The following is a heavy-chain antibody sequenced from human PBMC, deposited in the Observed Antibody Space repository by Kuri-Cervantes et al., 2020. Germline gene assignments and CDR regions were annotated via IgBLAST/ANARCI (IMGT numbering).Heavy chain of an antibody. CDR2: INHSGST. CDR3: ARSITMVRGAVDI. J-gene: IGHJ3*02. Sequence: GSLRLSCAVYGGSFSGYYWSWIRQPPGKGLEWIGEINHSGSTNYNPSLKSRVTISVDTPKNQFSLKLSSVTAADTAVYYCARSITMVRGAVDIWGQETMVTVSS. CDR1: GGSFSGYY. D-gene: IGHD3-10*01. V-gene: IGHV4-34*01.